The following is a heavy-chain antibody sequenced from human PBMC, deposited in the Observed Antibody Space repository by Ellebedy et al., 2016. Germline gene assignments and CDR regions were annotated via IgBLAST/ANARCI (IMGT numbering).Heavy chain of an antibody. CDR2: IYHSGST. CDR3: ARWVEQLAYDY. CDR1: GGSISSGGSS. Sequence: SETLSLTXAVSGGSISSGGSSWSWIRQPPGKGLEWIGYIYHSGSTNYNPSLKSRVTISVDTSKNQFSLKLSSVTAADTAVYYCARWVEQLAYDYWGQGTLVTVSS. D-gene: IGHD6-13*01. V-gene: IGHV4-30-2*01. J-gene: IGHJ4*02.